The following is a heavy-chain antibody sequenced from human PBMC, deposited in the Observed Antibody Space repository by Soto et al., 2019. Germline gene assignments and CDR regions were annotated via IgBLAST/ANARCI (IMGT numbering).Heavy chain of an antibody. Sequence: PSETLSLTCAVYGGSFKSYYWSGIRQPPGKGLEWIGEINHSGSTNYNPSLKSRVTISVDTSKNQFSLKLSSVTAADTAVYYCARGYCSSTSCYEGSYYHYYMDVWGKGTTVTVSS. D-gene: IGHD2-2*01. V-gene: IGHV4-34*01. CDR1: GGSFKSYY. J-gene: IGHJ6*03. CDR2: INHSGST. CDR3: ARGYCSSTSCYEGSYYHYYMDV.